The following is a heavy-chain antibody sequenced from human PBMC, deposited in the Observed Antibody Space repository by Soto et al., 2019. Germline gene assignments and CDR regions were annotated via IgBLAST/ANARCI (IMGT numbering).Heavy chain of an antibody. D-gene: IGHD6-13*01. J-gene: IGHJ4*02. V-gene: IGHV1-46*01. CDR1: GYTFTSYY. Sequence: ASVKVSCKASGYTFTSYYMHWVRQAPGQGLEWMGIINPSGGSTSYAQKFQGRVTMTRDTSTSTVYMELSSLRSEDTAVYYCARDSGIAAAGTWTYYFDYWGQGTLVTVSS. CDR3: ARDSGIAAAGTWTYYFDY. CDR2: INPSGGST.